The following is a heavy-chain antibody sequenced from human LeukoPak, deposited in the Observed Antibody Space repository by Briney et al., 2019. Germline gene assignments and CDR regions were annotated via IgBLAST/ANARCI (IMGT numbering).Heavy chain of an antibody. CDR2: ISGSSSDT. V-gene: IGHV3-11*06. D-gene: IGHD1-7*01. Sequence: GGSLRLSCAASGFTFSDYYMSWIRQAPGKGLEWVSYISGSSSDTKYADSVKGRFTISRDNAKNSLWLQMNSLRAEDTAVYYCARSPPGTIDSWGQGTLVTVSS. CDR1: GFTFSDYY. J-gene: IGHJ4*02. CDR3: ARSPPGTIDS.